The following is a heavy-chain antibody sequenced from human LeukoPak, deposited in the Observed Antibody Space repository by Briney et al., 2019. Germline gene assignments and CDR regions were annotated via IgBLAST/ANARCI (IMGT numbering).Heavy chain of an antibody. CDR1: GFTFSDYY. Sequence: PGGSLRLSCAASGFTFSDYYMSWIRQAPGKGLEWVSYISSSGSTIYYADSVKGRFTISRDNAKNSLYLQMNSLRAEDTAVYYCARDRFDYYGSGGDYYYMDVWGKGTTVTISS. D-gene: IGHD3-10*01. CDR2: ISSSGSTI. V-gene: IGHV3-11*01. CDR3: ARDRFDYYGSGGDYYYMDV. J-gene: IGHJ6*03.